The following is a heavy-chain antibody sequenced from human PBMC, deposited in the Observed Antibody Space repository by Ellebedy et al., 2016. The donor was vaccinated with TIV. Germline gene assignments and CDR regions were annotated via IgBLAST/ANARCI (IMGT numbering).Heavy chain of an antibody. CDR1: GGSFSGYY. J-gene: IGHJ6*02. CDR2: INHSGRT. V-gene: IGHV4-34*01. D-gene: IGHD4-17*01. Sequence: MPSETLSLTCAVYGGSFSGYYWSWVRQPPGKGLEWLGEINHSGRTNYNPSLKSPVTISLDTSKSQFSLTLSSVTAADTAVYYCAGGRVLMTTVTTGYYYGMDVWGQGTTVTVSS. CDR3: AGGRVLMTTVTTGYYYGMDV.